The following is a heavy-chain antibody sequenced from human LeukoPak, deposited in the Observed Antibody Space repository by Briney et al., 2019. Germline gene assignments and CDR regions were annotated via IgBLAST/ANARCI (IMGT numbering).Heavy chain of an antibody. Sequence: SETLSLTCTVSSDSISSGSFSWGWIRQPPGKGLEWIGTIHYSGTTYYNPSLNSRVTISVDTSKNHFSLKLSSVTAADTAVYYCARLNNWNSYYFDYWGQGTLVTVSS. V-gene: IGHV4-39*02. CDR3: ARLNNWNSYYFDY. CDR2: IHYSGTT. D-gene: IGHD1-7*01. J-gene: IGHJ4*02. CDR1: SDSISSGSFS.